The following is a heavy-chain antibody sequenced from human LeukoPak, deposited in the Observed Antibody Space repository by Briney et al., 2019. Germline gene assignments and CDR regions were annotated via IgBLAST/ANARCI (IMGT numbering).Heavy chain of an antibody. V-gene: IGHV3-49*04. CDR1: GFTFGDYA. D-gene: IGHD2-21*02. J-gene: IGHJ4*02. Sequence: GGSLRLSCTASGFTFGDYAMSWVRQAPGKGLEWVGFIRSKAYGGTTEYAASVKGRFTISRDDSKSIAYLQMNSLKTEDTAVYYCTRGDSSYCGGDCYPVDYWGQGTLVTVSS. CDR2: IRSKAYGGTT. CDR3: TRGDSSYCGGDCYPVDY.